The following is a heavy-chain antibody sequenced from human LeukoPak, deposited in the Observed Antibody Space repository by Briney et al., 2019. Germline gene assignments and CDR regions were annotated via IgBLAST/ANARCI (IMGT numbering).Heavy chain of an antibody. D-gene: IGHD1-1*01. CDR1: GDSISRGYY. J-gene: IGHJ3*02. CDR2: VSHGGAAHDSMAT. CDR3: ANRLLRSGTGAFDI. Sequence: SETLSLTCTVSGDSISRGYYCGWIRQPPGKGLEWIGSVSHGGAAHDSMATFYNPSLKSRVTMSVDTSKNQFSLRLTSVTAADTALYFCANRLLRSGTGAFDIWGLGTVVVASS. V-gene: IGHV4-38-2*02.